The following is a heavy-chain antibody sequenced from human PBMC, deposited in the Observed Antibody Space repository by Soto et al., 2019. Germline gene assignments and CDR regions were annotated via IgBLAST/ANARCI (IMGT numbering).Heavy chain of an antibody. J-gene: IGHJ4*02. Sequence: LRLSFAASGXTVSSNYMSWVRQAPGKGLEWVSVIYSGGSTYYADSVKGRFTISRDNSKNTLYLQMNSLRAEDTAVYYCARDRRLYCGGDCYYYYFDYWGQGTLVTVSS. CDR1: GXTVSSNY. V-gene: IGHV3-53*01. D-gene: IGHD2-21*02. CDR2: IYSGGST. CDR3: ARDRRLYCGGDCYYYYFDY.